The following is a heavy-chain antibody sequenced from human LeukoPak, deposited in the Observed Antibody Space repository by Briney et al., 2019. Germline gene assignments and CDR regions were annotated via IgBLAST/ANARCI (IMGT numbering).Heavy chain of an antibody. J-gene: IGHJ6*03. V-gene: IGHV4-34*01. D-gene: IGHD3-22*01. Sequence: LETLSLTCAVYGGSFRGYYWTWIRQPPGKGLEWIGEINHSGSTNYNPSLKSPVTISVDTSKNQFSLKLSSVTAADTAVHYCARGSSAFDTYYYYYMDVWGKGTTVTVSS. CDR1: GGSFRGYY. CDR2: INHSGST. CDR3: ARGSSAFDTYYYYYMDV.